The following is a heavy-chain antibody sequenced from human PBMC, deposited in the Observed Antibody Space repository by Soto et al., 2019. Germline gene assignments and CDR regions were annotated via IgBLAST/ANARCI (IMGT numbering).Heavy chain of an antibody. V-gene: IGHV4-31*03. D-gene: IGHD1-20*01. CDR1: GGSINSGNHY. Sequence: QVQLQESGPGLVMPSQTLSLTCTVSGGSINSGNHYWNWIRQHPGKGLEWIGYISYSGSTSYNPSLRSRVNISVDTSKNQFSLKLSSVTAADTAVFYCARLSITSNGGWFDPWGQGTLVTVSS. CDR3: ARLSITSNGGWFDP. J-gene: IGHJ5*02. CDR2: ISYSGST.